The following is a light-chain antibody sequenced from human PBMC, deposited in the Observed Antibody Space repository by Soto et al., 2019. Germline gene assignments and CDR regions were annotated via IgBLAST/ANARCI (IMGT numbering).Light chain of an antibody. Sequence: EIVLTQSPGTLSFSPEKRATLSCRASQSVSSSYLAWYQQKPGQAPRLLIDGASSRATGIPDRFSGSGSGTDFTLTISSLEPDDFAVYYCQKRSNWPRITSAEGARLE. CDR1: QSVSSSY. V-gene: IGKV3D-20*02. CDR2: GAS. CDR3: QKRSNWPRIT. J-gene: IGKJ5*01.